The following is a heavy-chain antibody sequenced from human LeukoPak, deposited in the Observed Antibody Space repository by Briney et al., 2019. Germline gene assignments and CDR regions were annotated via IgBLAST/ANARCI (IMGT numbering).Heavy chain of an antibody. CDR3: ARDKSRSAFSYYFDY. V-gene: IGHV3-21*01. CDR1: GFTFSSYS. D-gene: IGHD6-6*01. J-gene: IGHJ4*02. Sequence: GGSLRLSCAASGFTFSSYSMNWVRQAPGKGLEWVSSISSSSSYIYYADSVKGRFTISRDNAKNSLYLQMNSLRAEDTAVYYCARDKSRSAFSYYFDYWGQGTLVTVSS. CDR2: ISSSSSYI.